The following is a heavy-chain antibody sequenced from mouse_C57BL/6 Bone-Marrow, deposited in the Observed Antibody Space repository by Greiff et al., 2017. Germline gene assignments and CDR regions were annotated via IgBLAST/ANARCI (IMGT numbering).Heavy chain of an antibody. Sequence: VKQRPGQGLEWIGRIHPSDSDTNYNQKFKGKATLTVDKSSSTAYMQLSSLTSEDSAVYYCAISAYYYGSLWYFDVWGTGTTVTVSS. CDR3: AISAYYYGSLWYFDV. V-gene: IGHV1-74*01. CDR2: IHPSDSDT. D-gene: IGHD1-1*01. J-gene: IGHJ1*03.